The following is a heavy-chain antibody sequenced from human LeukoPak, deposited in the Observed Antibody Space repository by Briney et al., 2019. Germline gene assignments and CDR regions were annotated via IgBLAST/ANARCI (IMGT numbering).Heavy chain of an antibody. CDR1: GFTFSSYS. CDR2: ISSSSSYI. Sequence: GGSLRLSCAASGFTFSSYSMNWVRQAPGKGLGWVSSISSSSSYIYYADLVKGRFTISRDNAKNSLYLQMNTLGAEDTALYYCARTYYFDSSGYSSEGKYYYYFMDVWGKGTTVTVSS. CDR3: ARTYYFDSSGYSSEGKYYYYFMDV. V-gene: IGHV3-21*04. D-gene: IGHD3-22*01. J-gene: IGHJ6*03.